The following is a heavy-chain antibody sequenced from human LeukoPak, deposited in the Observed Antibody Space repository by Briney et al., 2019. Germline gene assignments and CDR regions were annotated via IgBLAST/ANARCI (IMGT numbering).Heavy chain of an antibody. CDR3: ARPTFSGYYSGPFDI. V-gene: IGHV4-30-2*03. CDR2: IYYSGST. D-gene: IGHD3-22*01. CDR1: GGSISSGGYS. Sequence: SETLSLTCAVSGGSISSGGYSWSWIRQPPGKGLEWIGSIYYSGSTYYNPSLKSRVTISVDTSKNQFSLKLSSVTAADTAVYFCARPTFSGYYSGPFDIWGQGTIVTVSS. J-gene: IGHJ3*02.